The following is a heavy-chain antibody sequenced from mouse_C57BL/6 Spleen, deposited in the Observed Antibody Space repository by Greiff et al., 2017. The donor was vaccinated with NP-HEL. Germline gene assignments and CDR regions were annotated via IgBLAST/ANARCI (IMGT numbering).Heavy chain of an antibody. CDR1: GYTFTSYW. CDR2: INPSNGGT. J-gene: IGHJ4*01. Sequence: VKLMESGPELVKPGASVKLSCKASGYTFTSYWMHWVKQTPGQGLEWIGNINPSNGGTNYNEKFKSKATLTVDKSSSTAYMQLSSLTTEDSAVYYCARSPYGYAMGYWGQGTSVTVSS. D-gene: IGHD1-1*01. CDR3: ARSPYGYAMGY. V-gene: IGHV1-53*01.